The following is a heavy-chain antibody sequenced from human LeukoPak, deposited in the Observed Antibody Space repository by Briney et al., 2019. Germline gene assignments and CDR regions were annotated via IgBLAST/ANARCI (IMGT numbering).Heavy chain of an antibody. D-gene: IGHD5-18*01. J-gene: IGHJ6*03. Sequence: GGSLRLSCAASGFTFSSYWMSWVRRAPGKGLEWVANIKQDGSEKYYVDSVKGRFTISRDNAKNSLYLQMNSLRAEDTAVYYCARDSLSYGYYYYYYMDVWGKGTTVTVSS. CDR1: GFTFSSYW. CDR3: ARDSLSYGYYYYYYMDV. V-gene: IGHV3-7*01. CDR2: IKQDGSEK.